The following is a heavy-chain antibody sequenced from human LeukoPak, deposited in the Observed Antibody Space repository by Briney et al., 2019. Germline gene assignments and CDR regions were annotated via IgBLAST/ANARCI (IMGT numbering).Heavy chain of an antibody. Sequence: PGGSLISCAASGFTFSSYGMHWVRQAPGKGLEWVAFIRYDGSNKYYADSVKGRFTISRDNSKNTLYLQMNSLRAEDTAVYYCASSGSYVAHYYGMGVWGQGTTVTVSS. CDR2: IRYDGSNK. CDR1: GFTFSSYG. D-gene: IGHD3-10*01. V-gene: IGHV3-30*02. J-gene: IGHJ6*02. CDR3: ASSGSYVAHYYGMGV.